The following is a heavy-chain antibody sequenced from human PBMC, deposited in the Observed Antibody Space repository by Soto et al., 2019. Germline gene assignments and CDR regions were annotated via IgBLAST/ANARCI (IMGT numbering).Heavy chain of an antibody. CDR2: IWSDGSNE. Sequence: QVQLVESGGGVVPPGRSLRLSCAASGFTFSTYGMHWVCQAPGKGLEWVAVIWSDGSNEYYAVSVKGRFTISRDNPKNTLYLQMNSLRVEDTAVYYCATDRGGSPFDYWGQGTLVTVSS. J-gene: IGHJ4*02. CDR3: ATDRGGSPFDY. V-gene: IGHV3-33*01. CDR1: GFTFSTYG.